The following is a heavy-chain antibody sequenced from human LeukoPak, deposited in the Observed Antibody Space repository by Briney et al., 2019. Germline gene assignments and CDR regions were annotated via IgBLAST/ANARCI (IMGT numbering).Heavy chain of an antibody. CDR1: GFTFSHFG. Sequence: GGSLRLSCAASGFTFSHFGFHWVRQAPGKGLEWVAVKWSDGTNKYYGDSVKGRFIIQRDDSQKTVYLQMNRLRAEDTAIYYCAKDAQRGFDYSNSLEYWGQGSLVTVSS. CDR3: AKDAQRGFDYSNSLEY. V-gene: IGHV3-33*06. D-gene: IGHD4-11*01. J-gene: IGHJ4*02. CDR2: KWSDGTNK.